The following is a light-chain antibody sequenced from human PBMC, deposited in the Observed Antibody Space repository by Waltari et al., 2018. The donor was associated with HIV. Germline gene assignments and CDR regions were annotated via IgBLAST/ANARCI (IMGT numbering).Light chain of an antibody. CDR1: SSDVGSYNL. CDR3: CSYAGSSNVV. J-gene: IGLJ2*01. V-gene: IGLV2-23*01. CDR2: VGS. Sequence: QSDLTQPASVSGSPGQSITISCTGTSSDVGSYNLVTWYQQHPGKAPKHMLYVGSRRPPGVSNRFSGSMSGNTASLTISGLQADDEADYYCCSYAGSSNVVFGGGTKLTVL.